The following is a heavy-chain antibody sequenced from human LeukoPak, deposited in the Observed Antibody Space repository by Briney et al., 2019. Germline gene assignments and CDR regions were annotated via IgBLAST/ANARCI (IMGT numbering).Heavy chain of an antibody. CDR2: IGTAGDT. V-gene: IGHV3-13*01. D-gene: IGHD3-9*01. Sequence: PGGSLRLSCAASGFTFSSYVMHWVRQATGKGLEWVSAIGTAGDTYYPGSVKGRFAISRENAKNSLYLQMNSLRAGDTAVYYCARVALTGYYDYWGQGTLVTVSS. CDR3: ARVALTGYYDY. J-gene: IGHJ4*02. CDR1: GFTFSSYV.